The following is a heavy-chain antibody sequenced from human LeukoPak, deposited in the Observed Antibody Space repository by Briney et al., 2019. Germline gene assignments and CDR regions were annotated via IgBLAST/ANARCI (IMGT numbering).Heavy chain of an antibody. V-gene: IGHV3-23*01. D-gene: IGHD6-19*01. CDR2: ISGSGGST. Sequence: GGPLRLSCAASGFTFSSYAMSWVRQAPGKGLEWVSSISGSGGSTYYADSVKGRFTISRDNSKNTLSLHMNSLRAEDTAVYYCAKASHSSGWHYFDYWGQGTLVTVSS. CDR3: AKASHSSGWHYFDY. J-gene: IGHJ4*02. CDR1: GFTFSSYA.